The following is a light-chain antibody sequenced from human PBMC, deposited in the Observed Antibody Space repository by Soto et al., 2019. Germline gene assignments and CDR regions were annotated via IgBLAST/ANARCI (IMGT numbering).Light chain of an antibody. CDR3: QQYNNWPIT. CDR1: QGVSSN. Sequence: EMVMTQSPATLSVSPGERATLSCRASQGVSSNFAWYQQKPGQAPRLLIYGASTRATGIPARFSGSGSGTEFTLTISSLQSEDFAVYYCQQYNNWPITFGQGTRLEIK. J-gene: IGKJ5*01. CDR2: GAS. V-gene: IGKV3D-15*01.